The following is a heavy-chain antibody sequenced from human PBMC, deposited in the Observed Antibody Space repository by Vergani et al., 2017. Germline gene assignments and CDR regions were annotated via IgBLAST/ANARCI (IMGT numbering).Heavy chain of an antibody. Sequence: QVQLQQWGAGLLKPSETLSLTCAVYGGSFSGYYWSWIRQPPGKGLVWIGEINHSGSTNYNPSLKSRVTISVDKSKNQFSLKLSSVTAADTAVYYCAIGYGSGSYYVYYYGMDVWGQGTTVTVSS. V-gene: IGHV4-34*01. J-gene: IGHJ6*02. D-gene: IGHD3-10*01. CDR1: GGSFSGYY. CDR2: INHSGST. CDR3: AIGYGSGSYYVYYYGMDV.